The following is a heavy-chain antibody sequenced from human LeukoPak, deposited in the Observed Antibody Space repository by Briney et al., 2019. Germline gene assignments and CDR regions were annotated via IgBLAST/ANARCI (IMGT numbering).Heavy chain of an antibody. J-gene: IGHJ6*03. CDR2: IYHSGST. CDR3: AREVGANYYYYMDV. V-gene: IGHV4-39*07. D-gene: IGHD1-26*01. CDR1: GGSISSSSYY. Sequence: SETLSLTCTVSGGSISSSSYYWGWIRQPPGKGLEWIGSIYHSGSTYYNPSLKSRVTISVDTSKNQFSLKLSSVTAADTAVYYCAREVGANYYYYMDVWGKGTTVTVSS.